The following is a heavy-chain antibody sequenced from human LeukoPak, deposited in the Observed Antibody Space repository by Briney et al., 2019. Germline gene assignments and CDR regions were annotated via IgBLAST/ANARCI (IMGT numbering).Heavy chain of an antibody. J-gene: IGHJ4*02. CDR3: ARGDRYSSSWYLHVSIYFDY. Sequence: GGSLRLSCAASGFTFSSYSMNWVRQAPGKGLEWVSSISSSSSYIYYADSVKGRFTISRDNAKNSLYLQMNSLRAEDTAVYYCARGDRYSSSWYLHVSIYFDYWGQGTLVTVSS. D-gene: IGHD6-13*01. V-gene: IGHV3-21*01. CDR2: ISSSSSYI. CDR1: GFTFSSYS.